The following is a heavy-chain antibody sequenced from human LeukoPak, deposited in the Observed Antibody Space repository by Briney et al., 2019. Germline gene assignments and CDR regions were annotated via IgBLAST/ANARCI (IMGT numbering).Heavy chain of an antibody. CDR1: GDSISSYY. D-gene: IGHD3-3*01. Sequence: SETLSLTCTVSGDSISSYYWSWIRQPPGKGLEWIAYIYHTGSTNYNPSLKSRVTISVDTSKNQFSLRLSSVTAADTAVYYCASNDFWSGYSDDAFDIWGQGTMVTFSS. CDR2: IYHTGST. J-gene: IGHJ3*02. CDR3: ASNDFWSGYSDDAFDI. V-gene: IGHV4-59*08.